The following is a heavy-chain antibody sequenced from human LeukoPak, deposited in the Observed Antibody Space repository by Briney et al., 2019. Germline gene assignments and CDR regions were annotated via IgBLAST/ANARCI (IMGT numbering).Heavy chain of an antibody. Sequence: SETLSLTCSVSGGAISSSNQYWGWIRQPPGKGLQWIGSTYYSGSTYLNPSLKSRVTISVDTSKNQFSLRVSSVTAADTAVYYCARRIDGGYDHYNWFDPWGQGTLVTVSS. CDR1: GGAISSSNQY. CDR3: ARRIDGGYDHYNWFDP. CDR2: TYYSGST. D-gene: IGHD5-12*01. V-gene: IGHV4-39*01. J-gene: IGHJ5*02.